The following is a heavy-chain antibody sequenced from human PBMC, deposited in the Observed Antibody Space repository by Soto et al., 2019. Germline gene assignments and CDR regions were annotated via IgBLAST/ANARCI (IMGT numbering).Heavy chain of an antibody. CDR3: SRGKGYYSDSSGYDAFDI. CDR2: INAGNGNT. D-gene: IGHD3-22*01. Sequence: ASVKVSCKASGYTFTSYAMHWVRQAPGQRLEWMGWINAGNGNTKYSQKFQGRVTITRDTSASTVFMELSSLRSEDTAVDYCSRGKGYYSDSSGYDAFDIWGQGTMVTVSS. V-gene: IGHV1-3*01. J-gene: IGHJ3*02. CDR1: GYTFTSYA.